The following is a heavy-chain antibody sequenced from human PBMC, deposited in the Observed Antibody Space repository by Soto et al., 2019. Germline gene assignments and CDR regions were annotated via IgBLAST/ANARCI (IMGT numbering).Heavy chain of an antibody. D-gene: IGHD6-13*01. V-gene: IGHV3-53*01. CDR3: ARGSIAAAGGSDY. Sequence: GGSLRLSCAASGFTVSSNYMSWVRQSPGKGLEWVSVIYSGGSTYYADSVKGRFTISRDNSKNTLYLQMNSLRAEDTAVYYCARGSIAAAGGSDYWGQGTLVTVS. J-gene: IGHJ4*02. CDR2: IYSGGST. CDR1: GFTVSSNY.